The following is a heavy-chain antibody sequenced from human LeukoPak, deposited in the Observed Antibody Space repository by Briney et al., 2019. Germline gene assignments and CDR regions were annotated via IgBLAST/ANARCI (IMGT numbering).Heavy chain of an antibody. CDR1: TYTLTELS. Sequence: ASVKVSCKVSTYTLTELSIHWVRQAPGKGLEWMGGFDPEHGETIYAQKFQGRVTITADESTSTAYMELSSLRSEDTAVYYCARGRYSSGWYEDYWGQGTLVTVSS. V-gene: IGHV1-24*01. CDR3: ARGRYSSGWYEDY. J-gene: IGHJ4*02. CDR2: FDPEHGET. D-gene: IGHD6-19*01.